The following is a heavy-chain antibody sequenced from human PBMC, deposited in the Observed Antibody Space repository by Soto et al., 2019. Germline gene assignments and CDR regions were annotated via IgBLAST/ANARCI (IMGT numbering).Heavy chain of an antibody. J-gene: IGHJ4*02. CDR2: INPSGGST. D-gene: IGHD5-18*01. CDR1: GYTLTSYY. V-gene: IGHV1-46*01. Sequence: QVQLVQSGAEVKKPGASVKVSCKASGYTLTSYYMHWVRQAPGQGLEWMGIINPSGGSTSYAQKFQGRVTMTRDTSTSTVYMELSSLRSEDTAVYYCARDRGYSYGPGYYFDYWGQGTLVTVSS. CDR3: ARDRGYSYGPGYYFDY.